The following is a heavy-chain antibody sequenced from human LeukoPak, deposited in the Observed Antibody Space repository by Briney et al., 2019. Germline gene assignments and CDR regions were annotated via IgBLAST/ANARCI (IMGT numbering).Heavy chain of an antibody. Sequence: GGSLRPSCAASGFTVNSNHMSWVCQAPGKGLEWVSVIYSGGTTYYADSMKGRFIISRDISKNTLFLQMDSLRAEDTAVYYCARSGYNYGPYDYYFELWGQGTLVTVSS. J-gene: IGHJ4*02. CDR2: IYSGGTT. CDR1: GFTVNSNH. V-gene: IGHV3-66*01. CDR3: ARSGYNYGPYDYYFEL. D-gene: IGHD5-18*01.